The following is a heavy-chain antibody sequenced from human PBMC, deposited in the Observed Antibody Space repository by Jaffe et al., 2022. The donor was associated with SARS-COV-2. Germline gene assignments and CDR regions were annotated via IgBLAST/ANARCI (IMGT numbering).Heavy chain of an antibody. J-gene: IGHJ6*02. V-gene: IGHV3-30*18. Sequence: QVQLVESGGGVVQPGRSLRLSCAASGFTFSSYGMHWVRQAPGKGLEWVAVISYDGSNKYYADSVKGRFTISRDNSKNTLYLQMNSLRAEDTAVYYCAKDLAVGATPLPPGSYGMDVWGQGTTVTVSS. CDR3: AKDLAVGATPLPPGSYGMDV. CDR2: ISYDGSNK. D-gene: IGHD1-26*01. CDR1: GFTFSSYG.